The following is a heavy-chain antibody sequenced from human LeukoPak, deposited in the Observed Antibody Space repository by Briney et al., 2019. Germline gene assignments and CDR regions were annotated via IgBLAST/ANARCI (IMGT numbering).Heavy chain of an antibody. V-gene: IGHV3-23*01. CDR3: AKVGFSEMEWLLYSDH. CDR2: ISSSSSNT. J-gene: IGHJ4*02. CDR1: GFTFSSST. D-gene: IGHD3-3*01. Sequence: GGSLRLSCAASGFTFSSSTMNWVRQAPGQGLEWVSSISSSSSNTHYADSVKGRFTISRDNSKNTLYLQMNSLRAEDTAVYYCAKVGFSEMEWLLYSDHWGQGTLVTVSS.